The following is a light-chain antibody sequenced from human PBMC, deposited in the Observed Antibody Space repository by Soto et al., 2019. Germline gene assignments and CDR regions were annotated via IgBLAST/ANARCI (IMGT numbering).Light chain of an antibody. Sequence: QSVLTQPPSASGTPGQRVTISCSGSSSNIGSNYVYWYQQLPGTAPKLLIYRNNQRPSGVPDRFSGSKSGTSASRAISGLRSEDEGDYYCAAWDDSLSGYVFGTGTKLTVL. J-gene: IGLJ1*01. CDR2: RNN. CDR3: AAWDDSLSGYV. V-gene: IGLV1-47*01. CDR1: SSNIGSNY.